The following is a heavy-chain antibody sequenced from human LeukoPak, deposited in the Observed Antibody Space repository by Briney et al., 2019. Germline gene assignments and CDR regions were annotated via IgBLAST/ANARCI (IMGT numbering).Heavy chain of an antibody. J-gene: IGHJ4*02. CDR3: AKLSGFWSGYPFDY. CDR1: GFTFNNYA. Sequence: GSLILSCAVSGFTFNNYAMSWVRQAPGKGLEWVSAISGSGGSTYYADSVKGRFTISRDNSKNTLYLQMNSLRAEDTAVYYCAKLSGFWSGYPFDYWGQGTLVTVSS. CDR2: ISGSGGST. D-gene: IGHD3-3*01. V-gene: IGHV3-23*01.